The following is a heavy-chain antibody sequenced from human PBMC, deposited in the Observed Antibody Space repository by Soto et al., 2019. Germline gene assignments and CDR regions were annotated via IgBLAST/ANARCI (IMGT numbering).Heavy chain of an antibody. CDR3: AKDRGGTDWENEDLAI. CDR2: IKPSDGDT. V-gene: IGHV1-46*03. CDR1: GYSFSNYY. Sequence: QVHLVQSGAEVKMPGASVKLSCQASGYSFSNYYMHWVRQAPGQGLEWMGIIKPSDGDTIYAQSFQGRITVNGDTSTSTVYMELKSLTYEDSAVYYCAKDRGGTDWENEDLAIWGQGTMVTVSS. D-gene: IGHD1-26*01. J-gene: IGHJ3*02.